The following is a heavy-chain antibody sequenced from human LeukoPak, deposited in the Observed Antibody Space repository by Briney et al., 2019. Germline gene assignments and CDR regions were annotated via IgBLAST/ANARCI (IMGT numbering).Heavy chain of an antibody. CDR1: GFTFSDAW. CDR2: IKSKTDGGAT. J-gene: IGHJ4*02. CDR3: TTDPYYYDSSAYTSDY. D-gene: IGHD3-22*01. V-gene: IGHV3-15*01. Sequence: PGGSLRLSCAASGFTFSDAWMSWVRQAPGKGLEWVGRIKSKTDGGATDYAAPVKGRFTISRDDSKNTLYLQMNSLKTEDTAVYYCTTDPYYYDSSAYTSDYWGQGTLVTVSS.